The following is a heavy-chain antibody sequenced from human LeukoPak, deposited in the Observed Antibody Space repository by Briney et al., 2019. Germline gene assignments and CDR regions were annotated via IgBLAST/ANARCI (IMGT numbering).Heavy chain of an antibody. Sequence: SVKVSCKASGGTFISYAISWVRQAPGQGLEWMGGIIPIFGTANYAQKFQGRVTITADESTSTAYMELSSLRSEDTAVYYCARGAYYYYYGMDVWGQGTTVTVSS. V-gene: IGHV1-69*13. CDR3: ARGAYYYYYGMDV. J-gene: IGHJ6*02. CDR2: IIPIFGTA. CDR1: GGTFISYA.